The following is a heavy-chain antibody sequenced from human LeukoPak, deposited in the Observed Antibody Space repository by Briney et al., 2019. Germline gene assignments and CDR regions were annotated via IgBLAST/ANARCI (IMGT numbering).Heavy chain of an antibody. Sequence: GSSVKVSCKASGGTFSSYAISWVRQAPGQGLEWMGGIIPIFGTANYAQKFQGRVTMTGDTSTDTAYMELSSLRSEDTAVYYCATRLAAAAGEKTKRAFDYWGQGTLVTVSS. CDR2: IIPIFGTA. D-gene: IGHD6-13*01. CDR3: ATRLAAAAGEKTKRAFDY. V-gene: IGHV1-69*06. CDR1: GGTFSSYA. J-gene: IGHJ4*02.